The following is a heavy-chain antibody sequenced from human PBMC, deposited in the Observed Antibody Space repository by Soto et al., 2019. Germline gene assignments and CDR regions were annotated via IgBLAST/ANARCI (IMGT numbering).Heavy chain of an antibody. J-gene: IGHJ6*02. CDR1: GYIFTDYH. D-gene: IGHD2-8*01. V-gene: IGHV1-2*04. Sequence: ASVKVSCKASGYIFTDYHIHWVRQAPGQGLEWLGRINPKSGGTSTAQKFQGWVTMTRDRSISTVYMELTRLRSDDTAVYFCARGHSTDCSNGVCSFFYNHEMDVWGQGTTVTVSS. CDR3: ARGHSTDCSNGVCSFFYNHEMDV. CDR2: INPKSGGT.